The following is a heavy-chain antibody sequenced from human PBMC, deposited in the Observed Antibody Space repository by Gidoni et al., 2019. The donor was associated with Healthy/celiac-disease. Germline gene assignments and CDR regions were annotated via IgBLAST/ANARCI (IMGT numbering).Heavy chain of an antibody. CDR2: ISSSGSTI. V-gene: IGHV3-11*01. J-gene: IGHJ5*02. CDR1: GFTFSYYY. Sequence: QVQLVESGGGLVKPGGSLRLSCAASGFTFSYYYMSWIRQAPGKGLEWVSYISSSGSTIYYADSVKGRFTISRDNAKNSLYLQMNSLRAEDTAVYYCARGVVVVPAASLGWFDPWAQGTLVTVSS. CDR3: ARGVVVVPAASLGWFDP. D-gene: IGHD2-2*01.